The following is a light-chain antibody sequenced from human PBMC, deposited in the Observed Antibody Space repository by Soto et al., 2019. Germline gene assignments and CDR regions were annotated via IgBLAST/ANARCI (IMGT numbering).Light chain of an antibody. CDR3: RQDGKSPS. V-gene: IGKV3-20*01. Sequence: EIVLTQSPGPLSLSPGESATLSCRASQSVSRSYLAWYQQKPGQAPRLLIYGASSRATGIADRFSGSGAGTDFTLTSSRLEPEDFAVYDCRQDGKSPSFSGGTKVEIK. CDR2: GAS. J-gene: IGKJ4*01. CDR1: QSVSRSY.